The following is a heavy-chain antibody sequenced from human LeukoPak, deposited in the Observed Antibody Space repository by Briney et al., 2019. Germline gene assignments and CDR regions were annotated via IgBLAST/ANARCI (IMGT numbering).Heavy chain of an antibody. J-gene: IGHJ5*02. Sequence: GASVKVSCKASGYTFTNYYIHWVRQAPGQGREGMGIINPTGGSASYAQKFQGRVSMTSDTSTSTLYLELSSLRSEDTAVYYCARDRSGSRWRWFDPWGQGTLVTVSS. CDR3: ARDRSGSRWRWFDP. D-gene: IGHD6-13*01. V-gene: IGHV1-46*01. CDR1: GYTFTNYY. CDR2: INPTGGSA.